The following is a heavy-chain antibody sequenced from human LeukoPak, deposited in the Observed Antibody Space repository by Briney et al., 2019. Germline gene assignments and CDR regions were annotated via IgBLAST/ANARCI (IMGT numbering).Heavy chain of an antibody. Sequence: SETLSLTCTVSGGSISSYYWSWIRQPPGKGLEWIGYIYYSGSTNYNPSLKSRVTISVDTSKNQFSLKLSSVTAADTAVYYCARDPGRARWFGELSPHYYYYGMDVWGQGTTVTVSS. CDR1: GGSISSYY. D-gene: IGHD3-10*01. CDR2: IYYSGST. J-gene: IGHJ6*02. CDR3: ARDPGRARWFGELSPHYYYYGMDV. V-gene: IGHV4-59*01.